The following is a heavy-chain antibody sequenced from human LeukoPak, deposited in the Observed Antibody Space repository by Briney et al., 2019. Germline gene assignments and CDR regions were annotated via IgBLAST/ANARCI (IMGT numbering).Heavy chain of an antibody. V-gene: IGHV3-33*01. J-gene: IGHJ4*02. D-gene: IGHD6-13*01. CDR2: IWYDGSNK. CDR3: ASIASAGFEGVDY. Sequence: GGSLRLSCAASGFTFSSYGMHWVRQAPGKGLEWVAVIWYDGSNKYYADSVKGRFTISRDNSKNTLYLQMNSLRAEDTAVYYCASIASAGFEGVDYWGQGTLVTVSS. CDR1: GFTFSSYG.